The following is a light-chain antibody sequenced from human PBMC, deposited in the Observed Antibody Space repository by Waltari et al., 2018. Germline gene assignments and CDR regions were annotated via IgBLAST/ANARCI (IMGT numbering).Light chain of an antibody. CDR3: QTGGHGTWV. J-gene: IGLJ3*02. CDR1: SGHSSNV. V-gene: IGLV4-69*01. Sequence: QLVVTQSPSASASLGASVKLTCTLSSGHSSNVIAWLQQQPEKGPRYLMKVNSDGSHSRGDGSPDRFSGSSSGAERYLTISSLQAEDEADYYCQTGGHGTWVFGGGTKLTVL. CDR2: VNSDGSH.